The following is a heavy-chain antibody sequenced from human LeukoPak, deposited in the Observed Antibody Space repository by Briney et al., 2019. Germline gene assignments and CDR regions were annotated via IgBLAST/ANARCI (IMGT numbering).Heavy chain of an antibody. D-gene: IGHD3-22*01. CDR2: ISGSGGTT. Sequence: QPGGSLRLSCAASGFTFSSYGMNWVRQAPGKGLEWVSGISGSGGTTYYADSVKGRFTISRDNSKNSLSLQVSSLRAEDTAVYYCVKTNGYYSDWGQGTLVTVSS. J-gene: IGHJ4*02. CDR3: VKTNGYYSD. CDR1: GFTFSSYG. V-gene: IGHV3-23*01.